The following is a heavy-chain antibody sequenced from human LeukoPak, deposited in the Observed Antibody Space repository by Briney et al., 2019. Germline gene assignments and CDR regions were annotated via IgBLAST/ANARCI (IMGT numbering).Heavy chain of an antibody. CDR3: ASVGGYCSTITCYGWFDP. J-gene: IGHJ5*02. V-gene: IGHV3-7*01. D-gene: IGHD2-2*03. CDR1: GFSFSSYS. CDR2: IKHDGSEK. Sequence: GRSLRLSCAASGFSFSSYSMRWVRQAPGKGLEWVANIKHDGSEKYYIDSVKGRFTISRDNSKNSLYLQMNSLRAEDTAVDYVASVGGYCSTITCYGWFDPWGQGTLVTVSS.